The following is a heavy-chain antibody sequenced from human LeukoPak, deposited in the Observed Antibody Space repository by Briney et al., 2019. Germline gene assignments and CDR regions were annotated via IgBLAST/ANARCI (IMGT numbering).Heavy chain of an antibody. J-gene: IGHJ6*03. CDR2: ISGSGGST. CDR1: GFTFSSYA. Sequence: LPGGSLRLSCAASGFTFSSYAMSWVRQAPGKGLEWVSAISGSGGSTYYADPVKGRFTISRDNSKNTLYLQMNSLRAEDTAVYYCGRVASYYYYYMDVWGKGTTVTISS. V-gene: IGHV3-23*01. D-gene: IGHD2-15*01. CDR3: GRVASYYYYYMDV.